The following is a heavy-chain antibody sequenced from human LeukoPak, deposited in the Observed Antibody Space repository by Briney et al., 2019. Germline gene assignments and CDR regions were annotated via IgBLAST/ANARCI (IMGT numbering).Heavy chain of an antibody. J-gene: IGHJ4*02. CDR2: ISYDGSNK. CDR3: ARSRVPAAIRSFFDY. CDR1: GFTFSNYD. Sequence: GGSLRLSCAASGFTFSNYDIHWVRQAPGKGLEWVAVISYDGSNKYYADSVKGRFTISRDNSKNTLYLQMNSLRAEDTAVYYCARSRVPAAIRSFFDYWGQGTLVTVSS. V-gene: IGHV3-30-3*01. D-gene: IGHD2-2*01.